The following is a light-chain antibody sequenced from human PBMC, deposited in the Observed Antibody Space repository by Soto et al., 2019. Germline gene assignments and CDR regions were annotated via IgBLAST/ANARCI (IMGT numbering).Light chain of an antibody. Sequence: DIQMTQSPSSLSVSIGDRVTITCRSSQSISVYINWYQKKSGTPPKLLMYAASNLQSVVPSRFSGRGSGTDFTLTISSLQPEDFASYYCQQTYRIPYTFGQGTKVEI. CDR1: QSISVY. J-gene: IGKJ2*01. V-gene: IGKV1-39*01. CDR3: QQTYRIPYT. CDR2: AAS.